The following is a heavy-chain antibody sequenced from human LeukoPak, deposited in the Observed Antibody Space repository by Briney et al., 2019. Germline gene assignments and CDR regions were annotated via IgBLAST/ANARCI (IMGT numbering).Heavy chain of an antibody. CDR1: GFTFSDYY. CDR3: AKSLLTTASGTGRAFDI. CDR2: ISGSGGYT. Sequence: GGSLGLSCAASGFTFSDYYMSWVRQAPGKGLEWVSAISGSGGYTYYADSVKGRFTISRDNSKNTLYLQMNSLRAEDTAEYYCAKSLLTTASGTGRAFDIWGQGTMVTVSS. V-gene: IGHV3-23*01. J-gene: IGHJ3*02. D-gene: IGHD1-26*01.